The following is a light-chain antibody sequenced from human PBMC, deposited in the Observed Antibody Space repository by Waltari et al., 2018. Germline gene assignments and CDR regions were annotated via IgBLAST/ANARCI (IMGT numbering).Light chain of an antibody. CDR1: QSVSNSF. V-gene: IGKV3-20*01. CDR2: GAS. CDR3: QQYGSSPET. Sequence: EIVLTQSPGTLSLSPGERATLSCRASQSVSNSFLACSHQTPGHAPRLLLYGASSRATGIPGRVSGSGSGTDFTVTISRLEPEDCKGYYCQQYGSSPETFGQGTKVEIK. J-gene: IGKJ1*01.